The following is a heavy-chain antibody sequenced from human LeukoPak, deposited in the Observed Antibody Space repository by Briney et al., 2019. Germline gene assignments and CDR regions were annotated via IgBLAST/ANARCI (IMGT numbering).Heavy chain of an antibody. V-gene: IGHV4-59*08. CDR2: MDYSGST. J-gene: IGHJ4*02. Sequence: SETLSLTCTVSGGSISSYYWSWIRQPPGKGLEWIGYMDYSGSTNYNPSLKSRVTISVDTSKNQFSLKLSSVTAADTAVYYCARRASSTVITFGGVIVAYYFDYWGQGTLVTVSS. CDR3: ARRASSTVITFGGVIVAYYFDY. CDR1: GGSISSYY. D-gene: IGHD3-16*02.